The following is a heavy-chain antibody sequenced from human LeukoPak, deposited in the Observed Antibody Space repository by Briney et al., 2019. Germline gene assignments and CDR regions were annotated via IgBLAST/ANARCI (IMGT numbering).Heavy chain of an antibody. Sequence: SVKVSCKASGGTFSSYAISWVRQAPGQGLEWMGRIIPIFGTANYAQKFQGRVTITTDESTSTAYMELSSLRSEDTAVYYCARAKPLFITMIVTKRYYFDYWGQGTLVTVSS. J-gene: IGHJ4*02. CDR1: GGTFSSYA. V-gene: IGHV1-69*05. CDR2: IIPIFGTA. D-gene: IGHD3-22*01. CDR3: ARAKPLFITMIVTKRYYFDY.